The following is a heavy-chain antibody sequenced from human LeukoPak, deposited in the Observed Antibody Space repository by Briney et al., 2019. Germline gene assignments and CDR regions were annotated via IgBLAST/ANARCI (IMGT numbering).Heavy chain of an antibody. J-gene: IGHJ4*02. Sequence: GASVKVSCTASGYTFTGYYMHWVRQAPGQGLEWMGWINPNSGGTNYAQKFQGRVTMTRDTSISTAYMELSRLRSDDTAVYYCARTTWELLLGLDYWGQGTLVTVSS. CDR1: GYTFTGYY. V-gene: IGHV1-2*02. D-gene: IGHD1-26*01. CDR3: ARTTWELLLGLDY. CDR2: INPNSGGT.